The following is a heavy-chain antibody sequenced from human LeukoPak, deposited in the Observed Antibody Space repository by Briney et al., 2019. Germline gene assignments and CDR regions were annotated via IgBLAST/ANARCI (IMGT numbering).Heavy chain of an antibody. CDR2: IYTSGST. Sequence: PSQTLSPTCTVSGGSISSGSYYWSWIRQPAGKGLEWIGRIYTSGSTNYNPSLKSRVTISVDTSKNQFSLKLSSVTAADTAVYYCASGSYYFDYWGQGTLVTVSS. CDR1: GGSISSGSYY. CDR3: ASGSYYFDY. D-gene: IGHD2-2*03. J-gene: IGHJ4*02. V-gene: IGHV4-61*02.